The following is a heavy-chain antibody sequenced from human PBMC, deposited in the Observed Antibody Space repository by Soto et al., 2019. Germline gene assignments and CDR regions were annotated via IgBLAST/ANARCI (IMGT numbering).Heavy chain of an antibody. Sequence: SETLSLTCTVSGASISSYYWSWVRQPPGNGLEWIGYIYYSGSTNYNPSLRSRVTISVDTSKNQFSLKLSSVTAADTAVYYCARGSVSSWYFWFDPWGQGTLVTVS. CDR2: IYYSGST. J-gene: IGHJ5*02. CDR1: GASISSYY. CDR3: ARGSVSSWYFWFDP. D-gene: IGHD6-13*01. V-gene: IGHV4-59*01.